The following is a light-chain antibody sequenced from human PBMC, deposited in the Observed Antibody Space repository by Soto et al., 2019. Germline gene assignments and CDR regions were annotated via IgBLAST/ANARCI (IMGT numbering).Light chain of an antibody. CDR1: QSVSSY. V-gene: IGKV3-11*01. J-gene: IGKJ5*01. CDR3: HQRYNWPRVT. CDR2: DAS. Sequence: EIVLTQSPGTLSLSPGERATLSCRASQSVSSYLAWYQQKPGQAPRLLIYDASNRATGIPVRFSGSGSGTDFTLTITSLEPEDFAVYFCHQRYNWPRVTFGQGTRLEI.